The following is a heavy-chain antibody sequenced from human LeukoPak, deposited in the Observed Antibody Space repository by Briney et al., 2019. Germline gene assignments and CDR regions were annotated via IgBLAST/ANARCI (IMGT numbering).Heavy chain of an antibody. D-gene: IGHD3-3*01. CDR3: ARGGIFGVVPTYFYYSMDV. CDR2: INPNSGGT. Sequence: ASVKVSCKASGYTFTGYYMHWVRQAPGQGLEWMGWINPNSGGTNYAQKFQGRVTMTRDTSISTAYMELSRLRSDDTAVYYCARGGIFGVVPTYFYYSMDVWGKGTTVTVSS. V-gene: IGHV1-2*02. CDR1: GYTFTGYY. J-gene: IGHJ6*03.